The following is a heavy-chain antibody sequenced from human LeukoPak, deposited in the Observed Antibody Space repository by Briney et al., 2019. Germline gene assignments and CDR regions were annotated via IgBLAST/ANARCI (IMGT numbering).Heavy chain of an antibody. CDR1: GYTFTSYY. CDR3: ARGALVVVGPRGWFDP. D-gene: IGHD2-15*01. J-gene: IGHJ5*02. V-gene: IGHV1-2*04. Sequence: ASVKVSCKASGYTFTSYYMHWVRQAPGQGLEWMGWINPNSGGTNYAQKFQGWVTMTRDTSISTAYMELSRLRSDDTAVYYCARGALVVVGPRGWFDPWGQGTLVTVSS. CDR2: INPNSGGT.